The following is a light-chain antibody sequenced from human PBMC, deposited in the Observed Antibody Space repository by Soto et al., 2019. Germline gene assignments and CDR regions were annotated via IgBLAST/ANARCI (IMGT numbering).Light chain of an antibody. CDR2: GAS. CDR1: QSVDSRH. V-gene: IGKV3-20*01. Sequence: EIVFTQSPGTLSLSPGERATLSCWASQSVDSRHLAWYQQKPGQAPRLLIYGASTRATGIPDRFSGSGSDTDFSLTIRRLDPEDFAMYYCLLYFSPDRYTFGPGTKVQIK. J-gene: IGKJ2*01. CDR3: LLYFSPDRYT.